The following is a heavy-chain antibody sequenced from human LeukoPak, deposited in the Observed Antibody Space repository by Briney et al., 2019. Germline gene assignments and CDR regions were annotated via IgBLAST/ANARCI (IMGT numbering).Heavy chain of an antibody. CDR1: GGSISSGDYY. D-gene: IGHD6-19*01. CDR3: ARDGMVGNDY. CDR2: IYYSGST. Sequence: SETLSLTCTVSGGSISSGDYYWSWIRQPPGKGLEWIGYIYYSGSTYCNPSLKSRVTISVDTSKNQFSLKLSSVTAADTAVYYCARDGMVGNDYWGQGTLVTVSS. J-gene: IGHJ4*02. V-gene: IGHV4-30-4*01.